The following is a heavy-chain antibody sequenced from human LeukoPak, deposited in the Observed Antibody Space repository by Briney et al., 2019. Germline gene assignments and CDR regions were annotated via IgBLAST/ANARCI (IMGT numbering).Heavy chain of an antibody. Sequence: ASVKVSCKASGYTFTSYDINWVRQATGQGLEWMGWINPNSGNTGYAQKFQGRVTMTRNTSISTAYMELSSLRSEDTAVYYCARGQWNYYDSSGGEFDYWGQGTLVTVSS. V-gene: IGHV1-8*01. CDR1: GYTFTSYD. CDR3: ARGQWNYYDSSGGEFDY. D-gene: IGHD3-22*01. J-gene: IGHJ4*02. CDR2: INPNSGNT.